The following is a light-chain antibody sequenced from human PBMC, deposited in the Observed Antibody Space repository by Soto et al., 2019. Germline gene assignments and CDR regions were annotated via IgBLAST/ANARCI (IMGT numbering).Light chain of an antibody. V-gene: IGKV3-15*01. Sequence: EIVMTQSPANLSVSPGERATLSCRASQTISSNLAWYQQRPGQAPRLLIHGASTRATGVPAWFSGSGCGTGGTITICSLESEDFAAYYCQYYHKGPPQHTLSQGTKLQIK. CDR2: GAS. J-gene: IGKJ2*01. CDR3: QYYHKGPPQHT. CDR1: QTISSN.